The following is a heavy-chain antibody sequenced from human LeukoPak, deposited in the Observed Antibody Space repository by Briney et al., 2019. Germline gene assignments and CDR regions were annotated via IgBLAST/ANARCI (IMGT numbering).Heavy chain of an antibody. Sequence: GGSLRLSCAASGFTVSSNYMSWVRQAPGEGLEWVSAIYSGGSTYYADSVKGRFTISRDNSKNTLYLQMNSLRAEDTAVYYCAGVYNFSWYYFNYWGQGTLVTVSS. CDR1: GFTVSSNY. J-gene: IGHJ4*02. CDR2: IYSGGST. D-gene: IGHD1-20*01. V-gene: IGHV3-66*01. CDR3: AGVYNFSWYYFNY.